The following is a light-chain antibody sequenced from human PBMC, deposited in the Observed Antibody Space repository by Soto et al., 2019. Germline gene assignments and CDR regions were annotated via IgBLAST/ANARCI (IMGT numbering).Light chain of an antibody. CDR1: QGIRID. Sequence: DIQMTQSPSSLSASVGDRVTITCRASQGIRIDLGWFQQRPRKAPKRLIYGASSLQSGVPSRFSGSGSGTEFTLTLSNLQPEDFATYYCLQHNSFPRTFGQGTKVEIK. J-gene: IGKJ1*01. CDR2: GAS. CDR3: LQHNSFPRT. V-gene: IGKV1-17*02.